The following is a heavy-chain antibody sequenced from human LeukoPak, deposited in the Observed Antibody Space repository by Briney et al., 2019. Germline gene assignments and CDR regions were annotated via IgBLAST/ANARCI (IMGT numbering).Heavy chain of an antibody. CDR2: IYHSGST. Sequence: GSLRLSCAASGFTFSSYSMNWVRQAPGKGLEWIGSIYHSGSTYYNPSLKSRVTISVDTSKNQFSLKLSSVTAADTAVYYCARVSSGWYRWFDPWGQGTLVTVSS. V-gene: IGHV4-38-2*01. CDR3: ARVSSGWYRWFDP. CDR1: GFTFSSYS. D-gene: IGHD6-19*01. J-gene: IGHJ5*02.